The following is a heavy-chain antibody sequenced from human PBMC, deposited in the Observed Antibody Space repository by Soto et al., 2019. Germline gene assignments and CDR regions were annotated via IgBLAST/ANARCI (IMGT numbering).Heavy chain of an antibody. CDR2: IIPILGKA. D-gene: IGHD2-2*03. V-gene: IGHV1-69*08. J-gene: IGHJ6*03. Sequence: QVQLVQSGAEVKKPGSSVKVSCKASGGTFSSYTISWVRQAPGQGLEWMGRIIPILGKANYAQKFQGRVTITADKSTSTAYMELSSLRSEDTAVYYCARAVSGYCSSTSCSYYMDVWGKGTTVTVSS. CDR1: GGTFSSYT. CDR3: ARAVSGYCSSTSCSYYMDV.